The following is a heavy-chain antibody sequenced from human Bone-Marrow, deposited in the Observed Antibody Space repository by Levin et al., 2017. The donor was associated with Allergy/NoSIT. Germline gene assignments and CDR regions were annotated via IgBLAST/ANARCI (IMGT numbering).Heavy chain of an antibody. CDR1: GASITTYNW. CDR2: VYHSGST. Sequence: ASETLSLTCVVSGASITTYNWWTWVRQPPGKGLQWVGEVYHSGSTNYNPSLKSRVTISVDISKNHFSLNLTSVTAADTAVYYCARSPYCSGGSCQNYYYGMDVWGQGTTVTVSS. CDR3: ARSPYCSGGSCQNYYYGMDV. J-gene: IGHJ6*02. V-gene: IGHV4/OR15-8*01. D-gene: IGHD2-15*01.